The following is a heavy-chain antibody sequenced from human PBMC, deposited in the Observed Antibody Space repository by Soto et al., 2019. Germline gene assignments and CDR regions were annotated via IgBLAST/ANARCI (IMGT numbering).Heavy chain of an antibody. D-gene: IGHD3-9*01. CDR1: GYTFTSYY. CDR2: INPSGGNT. CDR3: ARDQGRYFDWVPLDY. J-gene: IGHJ4*02. V-gene: IGHV1-46*01. Sequence: GASVKVSCKASGYTFTSYYMHWVRQAPGQGLEWMGIINPSGGNTSYAQKFQGRVTMTRDTSTSTVYMELSSLRSEDTAVYYCARDQGRYFDWVPLDYWGQGTLVTVSS.